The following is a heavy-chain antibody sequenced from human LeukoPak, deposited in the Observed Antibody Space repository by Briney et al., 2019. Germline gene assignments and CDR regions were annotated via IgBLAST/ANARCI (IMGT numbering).Heavy chain of an antibody. CDR1: GGSFSGYY. Sequence: PSETLSLTCAVYGGSFSGYYWGWIRQPPGKGLEWIGEINHSGSTNYNPSLKSRVTISVDTSKNQFSLKLSSVTAADTAVYYCASRGQAYYYDSSGYYYTWGQGTLVTVSS. D-gene: IGHD3-22*01. CDR2: INHSGST. J-gene: IGHJ4*02. CDR3: ASRGQAYYYDSSGYYYT. V-gene: IGHV4-34*01.